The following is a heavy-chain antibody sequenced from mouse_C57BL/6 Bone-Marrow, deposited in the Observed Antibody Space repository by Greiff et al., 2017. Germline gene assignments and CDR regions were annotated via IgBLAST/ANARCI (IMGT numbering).Heavy chain of an antibody. CDR2: FHPYNDDT. CDR3: ERGGNSGGYYFDY. CDR1: GYTFTTYP. V-gene: IGHV1-47*01. J-gene: IGHJ2*01. Sequence: QVQLQQSGAELVKPGASVKMSCKASGYTFTTYPIEWMKQNHGKSLEWIGNFHPYNDDTKYNEKFKGKATLTVEQSSSTVYLELSRLTSDDSAVYYCERGGNSGGYYFDYWGQGTTLTVSA. D-gene: IGHD1-1*02.